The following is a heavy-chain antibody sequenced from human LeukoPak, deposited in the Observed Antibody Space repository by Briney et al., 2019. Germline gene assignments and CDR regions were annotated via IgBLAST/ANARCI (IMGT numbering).Heavy chain of an antibody. CDR2: IYYSGST. Sequence: SETLSLTCTVSGGSISSGDYYWSWIRQPPGKGLEWIGYIYYSGSTYYNPSLKSRVTISVDTSKNQFSLKLSSVTAADTAVYYCARVVVVAATRGYYFDYWGQGTLVTVSS. CDR3: ARVVVVAATRGYYFDY. V-gene: IGHV4-30-4*01. CDR1: GGSISSGDYY. D-gene: IGHD2-15*01. J-gene: IGHJ4*02.